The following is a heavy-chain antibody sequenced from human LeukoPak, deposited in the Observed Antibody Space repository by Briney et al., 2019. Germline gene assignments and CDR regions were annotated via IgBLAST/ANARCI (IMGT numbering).Heavy chain of an antibody. CDR3: ARDWDSSSWYAYYYYGMDV. J-gene: IGHJ6*02. D-gene: IGHD6-13*01. CDR1: GYTFTSYG. V-gene: IGHV1-18*01. Sequence: EASVNVSCKASGYTFTSYGISWVRQAPGQGLEWMGWISAYNGNTNYAQKLQGRVTMTTDTSTSTAYMELRSLRSDDTAVYYCARDWDSSSWYAYYYYGMDVWGQGTTVTVSS. CDR2: ISAYNGNT.